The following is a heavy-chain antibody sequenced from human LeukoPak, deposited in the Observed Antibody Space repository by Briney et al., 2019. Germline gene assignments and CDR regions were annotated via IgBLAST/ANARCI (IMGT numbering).Heavy chain of an antibody. Sequence: PGGSLRLSCAVSGISFRRSGMHWVRQAPGKGLEWVAFIQNDGSDKEYADSVKGRFTVSRDNSKNTVYLQMNTLRSEDTAVYYCAREGGVVVAGTFDYWGQGTLVTVSS. CDR2: IQNDGSDK. V-gene: IGHV3-30*02. CDR1: GISFRRSG. D-gene: IGHD6-19*01. J-gene: IGHJ4*02. CDR3: AREGGVVVAGTFDY.